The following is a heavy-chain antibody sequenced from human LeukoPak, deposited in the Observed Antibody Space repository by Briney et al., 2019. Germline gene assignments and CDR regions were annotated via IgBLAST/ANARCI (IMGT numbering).Heavy chain of an antibody. CDR2: IYSSGST. CDR1: GGSISGSY. CDR3: ARDSDGYNDQGYYYYYMDV. V-gene: IGHV4-4*07. Sequence: SETLSLTCTVSGGSISGSYWTWIRQSPGKGLEWIGRIYSSGSTNYNPSLKSRVTMSVDTSKNQFSLKLSSVTAADTAVYYCARDSDGYNDQGYYYYYMDVWGKGTTVTVSS. J-gene: IGHJ6*03. D-gene: IGHD5-24*01.